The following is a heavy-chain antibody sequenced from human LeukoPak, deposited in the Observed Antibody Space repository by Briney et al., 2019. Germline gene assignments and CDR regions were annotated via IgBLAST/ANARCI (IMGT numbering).Heavy chain of an antibody. CDR1: GFTFSSYG. Sequence: GGSLRLSCAASGFTFSSYGMHWVRQAPGKGLGWVAVIWYDGSNKYYADSVKGRFTISRDNSKNTLYLQMNSLRAEDTAVYYCARDGLLWFGESYYGMDVWGQGTTVTVSS. D-gene: IGHD3-10*01. CDR2: IWYDGSNK. CDR3: ARDGLLWFGESYYGMDV. J-gene: IGHJ6*02. V-gene: IGHV3-33*01.